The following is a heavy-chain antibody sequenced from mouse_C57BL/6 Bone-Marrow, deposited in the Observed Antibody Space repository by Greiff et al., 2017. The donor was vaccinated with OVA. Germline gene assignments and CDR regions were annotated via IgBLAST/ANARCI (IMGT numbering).Heavy chain of an antibody. Sequence: QVQLQQPGAELVMPGASVKLSCKASGYTFTSYWMHWVKQRPGQGLEWIGEIDPSDSYTNYNQKFTGKSTLTVDKSSSTAYMQLSSLTSEDSAVYYCARGGLDSSGPSYYFDYWGQGTTLTVSS. CDR3: ARGGLDSSGPSYYFDY. J-gene: IGHJ2*01. CDR1: GYTFTSYW. CDR2: IDPSDSYT. V-gene: IGHV1-69*01. D-gene: IGHD3-2*02.